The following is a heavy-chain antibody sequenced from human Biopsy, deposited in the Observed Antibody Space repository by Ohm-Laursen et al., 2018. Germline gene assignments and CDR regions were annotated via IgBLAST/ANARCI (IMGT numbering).Heavy chain of an antibody. Sequence: TLSLTCAVYGESFNGYYWSWIRQTPGKGLEWIGEINHSGRTNYDPSLKSRVTILVDTSKNQFSLKVRPVTAADTAVYYCVRGVDYYDPYHYYALDVWGQGTTVTVSS. CDR3: VRGVDYYDPYHYYALDV. CDR1: GESFNGYY. CDR2: INHSGRT. J-gene: IGHJ6*02. V-gene: IGHV4-34*01. D-gene: IGHD3-22*01.